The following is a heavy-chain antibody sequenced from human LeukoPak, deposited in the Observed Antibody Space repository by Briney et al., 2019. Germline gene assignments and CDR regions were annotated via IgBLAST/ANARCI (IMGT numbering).Heavy chain of an antibody. J-gene: IGHJ4*02. CDR1: GGSFSGYY. V-gene: IGHV4-34*01. CDR3: ARVPMVRGVRSDY. D-gene: IGHD3-10*01. Sequence: PSETLSLTCAVYGGSFSGYYWSWIRQPPGKGLEWIGEINHSGSTNYDPSLKSRVTISVDTSKNQFSLKLSSVTAADTAVYYCARVPMVRGVRSDYWGQGTLVTVSS. CDR2: INHSGST.